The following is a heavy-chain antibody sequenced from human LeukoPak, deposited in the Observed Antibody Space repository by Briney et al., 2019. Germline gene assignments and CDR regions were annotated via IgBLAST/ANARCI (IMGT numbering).Heavy chain of an antibody. CDR1: GFTFSTYA. Sequence: GGSLRLSCAASGFTFSTYAMSWVRQAPGKGLEWVSALSGSGDSTYYADSVKGRFTISRDNSKNTLYLQMNSLRAEDTAVYYCAKPNSGYTAFHIWGQGTMVTVSS. J-gene: IGHJ3*02. D-gene: IGHD3-22*01. CDR3: AKPNSGYTAFHI. CDR2: LSGSGDST. V-gene: IGHV3-23*01.